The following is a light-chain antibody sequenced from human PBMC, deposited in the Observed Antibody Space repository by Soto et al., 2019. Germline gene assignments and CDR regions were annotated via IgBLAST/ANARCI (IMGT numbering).Light chain of an antibody. Sequence: EIVMTQSPATLSVSPGERATLSCRAGQSVSSNIAWYQQKPGQAPTLLIYGASTRATGIPARLSGSGSGTEFTLTISSLQSEDFAVYYCQQYNDWPQTFGQGTQVEIK. CDR1: QSVSSN. CDR3: QQYNDWPQT. V-gene: IGKV3-15*01. J-gene: IGKJ1*01. CDR2: GAS.